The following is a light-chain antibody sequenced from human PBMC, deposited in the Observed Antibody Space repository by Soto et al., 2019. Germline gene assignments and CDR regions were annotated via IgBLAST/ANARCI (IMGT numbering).Light chain of an antibody. V-gene: IGKV1-12*01. CDR3: QQASTFPPT. Sequence: DIQMTQSPSSVSASVGDRVTITCRASQDVSSWLVWYQQKPGQAPKLLIYAASNLQSGVPSRFSGSGSGTDFTLTISRLQPEDSATYFCQQASTFPPTFGGGTKVDIQ. J-gene: IGKJ4*01. CDR1: QDVSSW. CDR2: AAS.